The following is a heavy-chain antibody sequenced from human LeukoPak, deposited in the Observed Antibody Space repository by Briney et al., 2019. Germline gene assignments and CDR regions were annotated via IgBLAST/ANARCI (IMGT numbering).Heavy chain of an antibody. CDR2: IYYSGST. CDR3: ARSGLLWFGELGFFDY. D-gene: IGHD3-10*01. J-gene: IGHJ4*02. Sequence: SETLSLTCTVSGGSISSYYWSWIRQPPGKGLEWIGYIYYSGSTNYNPSLKSRVTISVDTSKNQFSLKLSSVTAADTAVYYCARSGLLWFGELGFFDYWGQGTLVTVSS. CDR1: GGSISSYY. V-gene: IGHV4-59*12.